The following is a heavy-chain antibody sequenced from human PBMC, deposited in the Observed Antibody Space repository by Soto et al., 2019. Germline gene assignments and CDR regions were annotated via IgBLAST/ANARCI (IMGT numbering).Heavy chain of an antibody. CDR2: TNPSDGST. Sequence: GASGKVCSKAPGDPATSPYMHLAPQAPGKGLEWVGITNPSDGSTNYAQKCQGRVTMTSDTSTSTVYMEMSSLRSEDTAMYDCARSYATRRPIDFWGQGTLVTGSS. V-gene: IGHV1-46*01. D-gene: IGHD2-2*01. J-gene: IGHJ4*02. CDR1: GDPATSPY. CDR3: ARSYATRRPIDF.